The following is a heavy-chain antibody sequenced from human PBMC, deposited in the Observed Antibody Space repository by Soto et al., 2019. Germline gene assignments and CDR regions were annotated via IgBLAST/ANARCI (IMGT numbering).Heavy chain of an antibody. Sequence: GASVKVSCKASGGTFSSYAIIWVRQAPGQGLEWMGGIIPIFGTANYAQKFQGRVTITADESTSTAYMELSSLRSEDTAVYYCARVDTAMFLTPGGHFDYWGQGTLVTVSS. CDR3: ARVDTAMFLTPGGHFDY. V-gene: IGHV1-69*13. CDR2: IIPIFGTA. J-gene: IGHJ4*02. CDR1: GGTFSSYA. D-gene: IGHD5-18*01.